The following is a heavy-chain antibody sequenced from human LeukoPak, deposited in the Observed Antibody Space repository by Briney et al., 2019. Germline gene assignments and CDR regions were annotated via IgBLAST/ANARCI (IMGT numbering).Heavy chain of an antibody. V-gene: IGHV1-2*02. CDR3: ARWSDMITFGGVIPTTDY. D-gene: IGHD3-16*02. J-gene: IGHJ4*02. CDR1: GYTFTGYY. CDR2: INPNSGGT. Sequence: ASVKVSCKASGYTFTGYYMHWVRQAPGQGLEWMGWINPNSGGTNYAQKFQGRVTMTRDTSISTAYTELSRLRSDDTAVYYCARWSDMITFGGVIPTTDYWGQGTLVTVSS.